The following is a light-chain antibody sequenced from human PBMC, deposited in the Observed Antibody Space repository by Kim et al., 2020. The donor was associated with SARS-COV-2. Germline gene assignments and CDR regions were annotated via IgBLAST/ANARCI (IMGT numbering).Light chain of an antibody. Sequence: GQSVTISCTGTSSDVGGYNYVSGYQQHPSKAPKLMIYEVSKRPSGVPDRFSGSKSGNTASLTVSGLQADDEADYYCSSYAGSNNYVFGTGTKVTVL. CDR3: SSYAGSNNYV. J-gene: IGLJ1*01. CDR1: SSDVGGYNY. CDR2: EVS. V-gene: IGLV2-8*01.